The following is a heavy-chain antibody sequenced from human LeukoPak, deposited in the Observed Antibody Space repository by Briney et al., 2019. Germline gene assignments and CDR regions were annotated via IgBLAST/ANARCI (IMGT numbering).Heavy chain of an antibody. J-gene: IGHJ3*02. V-gene: IGHV3-30-3*01. CDR3: ARDFRAVRPYGAFDI. Sequence: GGSLRLSCAASGFTFSSYAMHWVRQAPGKGLEWVAVISYDGSNKYYADSVKGRFTISRDNAKNSLYLQMNSLRAEDTAVYYCARDFRAVRPYGAFDIWGQGTMVTVSS. CDR1: GFTFSSYA. D-gene: IGHD3-10*01. CDR2: ISYDGSNK.